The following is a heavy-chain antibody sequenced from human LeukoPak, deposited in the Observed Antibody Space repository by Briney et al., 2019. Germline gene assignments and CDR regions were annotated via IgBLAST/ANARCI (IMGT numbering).Heavy chain of an antibody. CDR3: ARQVRDGDPLEVYYYYGMDV. CDR1: GFTFSSYG. D-gene: IGHD4-17*01. J-gene: IGHJ6*02. Sequence: GGSLRLSCAASGFTFSSYGMHWVRQAPGKGLEWVAVIWYDGSNKYYADSEKGRFTISRDNSKNTLYLQMNSLRAEDTAVYYCARQVRDGDPLEVYYYYGMDVWGQGTTVTVSS. CDR2: IWYDGSNK. V-gene: IGHV3-33*01.